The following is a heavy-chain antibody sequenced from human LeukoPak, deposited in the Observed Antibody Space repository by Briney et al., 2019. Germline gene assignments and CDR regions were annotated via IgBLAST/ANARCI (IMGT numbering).Heavy chain of an antibody. CDR2: IYSGGRT. CDR3: ARSPRVVSYVQNTAMVLYYFDY. CDR1: GFTVSSNY. V-gene: IGHV3-66*01. J-gene: IGHJ4*02. D-gene: IGHD5-18*01. Sequence: QTGGSLRLSCAASGFTVSSNYMSWVRPAPGKGLEWGSVIYSGGRTYYADSVKGRFTNSRDNSKNTLYLQMSSLRAEDTAVYYCARSPRVVSYVQNTAMVLYYFDYWGQGTLVTVSS.